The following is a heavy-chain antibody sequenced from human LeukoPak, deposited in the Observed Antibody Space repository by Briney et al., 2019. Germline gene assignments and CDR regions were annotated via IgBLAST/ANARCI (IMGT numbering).Heavy chain of an antibody. V-gene: IGHV1-69*05. D-gene: IGHD4/OR15-4a*01. J-gene: IGHJ4*02. CDR1: GGTFSSYA. CDR2: IIPIFGTA. CDR3: ARDPLGPNGY. Sequence: SVKVSCKASGGTFSSYAISWVRQAPGQGLEWMGRIIPIFGTANYAQKFQGRVTITTDESTSTAYMELSSLRSEDTAGYYCARDPLGPNGYWGQGTLVTVSS.